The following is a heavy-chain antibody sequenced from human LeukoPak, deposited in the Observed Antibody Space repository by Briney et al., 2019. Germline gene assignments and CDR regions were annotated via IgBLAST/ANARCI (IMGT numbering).Heavy chain of an antibody. Sequence: GGSLRLSCAASGFTVSSTYMSWVRQSPGKGLEWVSVVYKDGKMFYIDSVKGRFAISRDNAKNSLYLQMNSLRAEVTAVYYCARDTYDSSGYYYQDYWGQGTLVTVSS. D-gene: IGHD3-22*01. CDR2: VYKDGKM. CDR3: ARDTYDSSGYYYQDY. CDR1: GFTVSSTY. J-gene: IGHJ4*02. V-gene: IGHV3-53*01.